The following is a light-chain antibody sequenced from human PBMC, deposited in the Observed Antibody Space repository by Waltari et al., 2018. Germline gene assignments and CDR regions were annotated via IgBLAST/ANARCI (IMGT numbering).Light chain of an antibody. CDR3: QQYADLPWT. CDR2: AAS. J-gene: IGKJ1*01. V-gene: IGKV1-33*01. CDR1: QDISSY. Sequence: DIQMTQSPSSLSASVVDRVTITCQPSQDISSYLNWYQQKAGKAPKLLMSAASNLEAGVPSRFSGDRFGTDFTFTITSLQSEDIATYYCQQYADLPWTFGQGTKVEIK.